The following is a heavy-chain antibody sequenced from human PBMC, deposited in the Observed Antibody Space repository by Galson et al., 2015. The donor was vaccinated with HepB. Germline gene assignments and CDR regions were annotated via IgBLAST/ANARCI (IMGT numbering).Heavy chain of an antibody. Sequence: TLSLTCAVYGGSFSGYYWSWIRQPPGKGLEWIGEINHGGSTNYNPSLKSRVTISIDTSKNQFSLKLSSVTAADTAVYYCARGYYYDSSGYPVIDYWGQGTLVTVSS. D-gene: IGHD3-22*01. V-gene: IGHV4-34*01. CDR2: INHGGST. CDR3: ARGYYYDSSGYPVIDY. J-gene: IGHJ4*02. CDR1: GGSFSGYY.